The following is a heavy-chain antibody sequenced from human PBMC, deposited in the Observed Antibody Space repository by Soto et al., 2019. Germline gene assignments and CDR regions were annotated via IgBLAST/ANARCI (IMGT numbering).Heavy chain of an antibody. CDR2: IYWNDEQ. CDR1: GFSLTTGVVG. CDR3: VQSFQGPCGCDV. Sequence: QITLKESGPTLVKPTQTLTLTCTFSGFSLTTGVVGVGWIRQPPGEALEWLALIYWNDEQYYNPSLKNRLTITVVPSNTQVVLTMTNMDFVEKATDYGVQSFQGPCGCDVWGHGSAVTVSS. D-gene: IGHD2-8*01. J-gene: IGHJ6*02. V-gene: IGHV2-5*01.